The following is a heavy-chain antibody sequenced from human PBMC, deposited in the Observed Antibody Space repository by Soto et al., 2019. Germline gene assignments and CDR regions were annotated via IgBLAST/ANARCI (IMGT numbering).Heavy chain of an antibody. CDR2: IYYSGST. CDR1: GGSISSSSYY. D-gene: IGHD3-16*02. V-gene: IGHV4-39*01. CDR3: ARHLNIERDYYYGMDV. J-gene: IGHJ6*02. Sequence: PSETLSLTCTVSGGSISSSSYYWGWIRQPPGKGLEWIGSIYYSGSTYYNPSLKSRVTISVDTSKNQFSLKLSSVTAADTAVYYCARHLNIERDYYYGMDVWGQGTTVTVSS.